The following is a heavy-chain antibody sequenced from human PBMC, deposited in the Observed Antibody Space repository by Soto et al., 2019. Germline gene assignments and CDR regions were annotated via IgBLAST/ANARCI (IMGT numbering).Heavy chain of an antibody. CDR3: VRDPVGVDSTFYSDS. CDR1: GFTFSYYS. V-gene: IGHV3-21*02. J-gene: IGHJ4*02. Sequence: EVQLVVSGGGLVKPGGSLRLSCAASGFTFSYYSMSWVRQAPGRGLEWVSSISSSTTYISYADSVRVRFTISRDNAKNSLDLQMNSLRAEDTAVYYCVRDPVGVDSTFYSDSWGQGTLVTVTS. CDR2: ISSSTTYI. D-gene: IGHD2-15*01.